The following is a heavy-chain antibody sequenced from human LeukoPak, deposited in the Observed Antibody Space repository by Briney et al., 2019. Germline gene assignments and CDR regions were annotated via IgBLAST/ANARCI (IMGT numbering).Heavy chain of an antibody. CDR2: IIPIFGTA. V-gene: IGHV1-69*05. J-gene: IGHJ4*02. Sequence: ASVKVSCKASGGTFSSYAISWVRQAPGQGLEWMGGIIPIFGTANYAQKFQGRVTITTDESTSTAYMELSSLRSEDTAVYYCARERSMTTVFLALRYWGQGTLVTVSS. CDR3: ARERSMTTVFLALRY. CDR1: GGTFSSYA. D-gene: IGHD4-11*01.